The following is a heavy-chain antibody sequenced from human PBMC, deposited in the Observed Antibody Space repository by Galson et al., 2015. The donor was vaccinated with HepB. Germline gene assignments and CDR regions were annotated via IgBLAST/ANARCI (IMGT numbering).Heavy chain of an antibody. V-gene: IGHV1-24*01. Sequence: SVKVSCKASGYTLTELSMHWVRQAPGKGLEWMGGFDPEDGETIYAQKFQGRVTMTEDTSTDTAYMELSSLRSEDTAVYYCARSSGEGSGYYYAYWGQGTLVTVSS. CDR2: FDPEDGET. D-gene: IGHD3-22*01. CDR1: GYTLTELS. J-gene: IGHJ4*02. CDR3: ARSSGEGSGYYYAY.